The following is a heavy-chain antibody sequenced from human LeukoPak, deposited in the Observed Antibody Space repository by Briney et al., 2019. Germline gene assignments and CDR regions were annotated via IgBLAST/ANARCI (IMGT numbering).Heavy chain of an antibody. CDR3: ANIPDQVTMVLGVIIDTDY. J-gene: IGHJ4*02. CDR2: ISGSGGST. CDR1: GFTFSSYA. V-gene: IGHV3-23*01. D-gene: IGHD3-10*01. Sequence: PGGSLRLSCAASGFTFSSYAMSWVRQAPGKGLEWVSAISGSGGSTYYADSVKGRFTISRDNSKNTLYLQMNSLRAEDTAVYYCANIPDQVTMVLGVIIDTDYWGQGTLVTVSS.